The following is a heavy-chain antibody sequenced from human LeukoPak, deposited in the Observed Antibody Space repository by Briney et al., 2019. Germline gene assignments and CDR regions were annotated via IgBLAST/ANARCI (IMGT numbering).Heavy chain of an antibody. D-gene: IGHD2-21*02. V-gene: IGHV3-74*01. J-gene: IGHJ4*02. Sequence: TGGSLRLSCAASGLTLTNYYWMHWVRPAPGKGLVWVPHNNSDESITSYADSVKGRFTISRDNAKNTVYQQMNSRRVEDTAVYYCARDRRETYCSGDCYSGSIDYWGQGTLVTVFS. CDR2: NNSDESIT. CDR1: GLTLTNYYW. CDR3: ARDRRETYCSGDCYSGSIDY.